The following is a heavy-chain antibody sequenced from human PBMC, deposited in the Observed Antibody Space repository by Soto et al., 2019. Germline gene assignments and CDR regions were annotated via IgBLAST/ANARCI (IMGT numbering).Heavy chain of an antibody. CDR3: ARETDYYGSGSYSHHAFDI. D-gene: IGHD3-10*01. CDR1: GGSISSYY. CDR2: IYYSGST. Sequence: LSLTCTVSGGSISSYYWSWIRQPPGKGLEWIGYIYYSGSTNYNPSLKSRVTISVDTSKNQFSLKLSSVTAADTAVYYCARETDYYGSGSYSHHAFDIWGQGTMVTVSS. V-gene: IGHV4-59*01. J-gene: IGHJ3*02.